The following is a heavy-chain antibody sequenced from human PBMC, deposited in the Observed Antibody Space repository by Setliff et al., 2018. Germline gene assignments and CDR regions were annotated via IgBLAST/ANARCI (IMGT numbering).Heavy chain of an antibody. V-gene: IGHV3-53*01. Sequence: PGGSLRLSCAGSGFAVSGAYMSWVRQAPGKGLEWVSIIYSSGNTAYTDSVKGRFTISRDTSKNTVYLQMNNVTVDDTAVYFCARRGYSHDSSDYNRRKVFDYLDFWGQGAQVTVSS. CDR2: IYSSGNT. D-gene: IGHD3-22*01. CDR3: ARRGYSHDSSDYNRRKVFDYLDF. J-gene: IGHJ4*02. CDR1: GFAVSGAY.